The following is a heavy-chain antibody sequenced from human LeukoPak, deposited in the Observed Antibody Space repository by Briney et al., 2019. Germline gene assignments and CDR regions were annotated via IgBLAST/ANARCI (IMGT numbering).Heavy chain of an antibody. CDR3: ASACGSCSPGY. CDR2: ISGSGGRT. Sequence: ESGGSLRLSCAASGFTFSNYAMSWVRQAPGKGLEWVSGISGSGGRTYYADSVKGRFTVSRDNSKNTLYMQMNSLRAEDTAVYYCASACGSCSPGYWGQGTLVTVSS. J-gene: IGHJ4*02. CDR1: GFTFSNYA. D-gene: IGHD2-15*01. V-gene: IGHV3-23*01.